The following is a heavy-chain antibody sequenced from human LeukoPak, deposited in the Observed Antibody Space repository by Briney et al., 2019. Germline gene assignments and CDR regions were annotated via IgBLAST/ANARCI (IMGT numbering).Heavy chain of an antibody. CDR2: FYSGGSA. Sequence: SETLSLTCIVPGGSISSSNYYWAWIRQPPGEGLEWIGTFYSGGSAYYNPSLTSRVSISKDTSDNQFSLRLYSVTAADTAVYYCARKQGGTMYDVWGQGTQVTVSS. V-gene: IGHV4-39*07. CDR3: ARKQGGTMYDV. CDR1: GGSISSSNYY. J-gene: IGHJ4*02. D-gene: IGHD1-7*01.